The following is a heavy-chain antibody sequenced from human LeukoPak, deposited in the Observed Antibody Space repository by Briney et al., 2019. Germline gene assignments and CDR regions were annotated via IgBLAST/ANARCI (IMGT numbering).Heavy chain of an antibody. V-gene: IGHV3-21*01. CDR1: GFTFSSYS. J-gene: IGHJ4*02. D-gene: IGHD6-13*01. CDR3: ASGQQLVEIDY. Sequence: KPGGSLRLSCAASGFTFSSYSMNWVRQAPGKGLEWVSSISSSSSYIYYADSAKGRFTISRDNAKNSLYLQMNSLRAEDTAVYYCASGQQLVEIDYWGQGTLVTVSS. CDR2: ISSSSSYI.